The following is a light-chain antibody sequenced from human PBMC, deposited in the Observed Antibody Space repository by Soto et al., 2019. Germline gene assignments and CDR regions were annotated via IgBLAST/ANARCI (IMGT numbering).Light chain of an antibody. CDR3: QQYSSYPWT. J-gene: IGKJ1*01. V-gene: IGKV1-16*01. CDR1: QNIGRF. CDR2: VAS. Sequence: DIEMTQSPSSLSASVGARVTITCRASQNIGRFLNWHQQKPGKAPNVLINVASTLRGGVPSRFSGSGYGTEFNLTISSLLTDDFATYYCQQYSSYPWTFGQGTKVDIK.